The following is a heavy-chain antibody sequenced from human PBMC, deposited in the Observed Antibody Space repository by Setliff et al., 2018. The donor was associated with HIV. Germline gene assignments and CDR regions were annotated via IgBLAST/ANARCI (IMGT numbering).Heavy chain of an antibody. J-gene: IGHJ6*02. V-gene: IGHV3-7*02. CDR1: GFTFSSYW. Sequence: GGSLRLSCAASGFTFSSYWMSWVRQAPGKGLEWVANIKQDGSEKYYVDSVKGRFTISRDNAKNSLYLQMNSLRAEDTAVYYCARGRYCSGGSCSRYYYGMDVWGQGTTVTVSS. D-gene: IGHD2-15*01. CDR3: ARGRYCSGGSCSRYYYGMDV. CDR2: IKQDGSEK.